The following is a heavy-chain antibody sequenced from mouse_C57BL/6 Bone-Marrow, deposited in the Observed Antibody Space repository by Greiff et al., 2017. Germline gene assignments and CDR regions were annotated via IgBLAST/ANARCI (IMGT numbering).Heavy chain of an antibody. CDR1: GFTFSSYA. J-gene: IGHJ3*01. CDR2: ISAGGSYT. V-gene: IGHV5-4*03. CDR3: ARSWFAY. Sequence: EVKLMESGGGLVKPGGSLKLSCAASGFTFSSYAMSWVRQTPEKRLEWVATISAGGSYTYYPDNVKGRFTISRDNAKNNLYLQMSHLKSEDTAMYYCARSWFAYGGQGTRVTVSA.